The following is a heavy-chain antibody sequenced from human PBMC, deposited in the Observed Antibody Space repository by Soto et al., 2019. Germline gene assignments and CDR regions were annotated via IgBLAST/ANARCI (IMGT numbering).Heavy chain of an antibody. V-gene: IGHV3-7*05. CDR3: ARIGYSSSCFDY. Sequence: PGGSLRLSCAASGFTFSNYWMSWVRQAPGKGLEWVANINQDGSVKYYVDSVKGRFTISRDSAQNSLDLQVHSLRAEDTAVYYCARIGYSSSCFDYWGQGTLVTVSS. CDR2: INQDGSVK. J-gene: IGHJ4*02. CDR1: GFTFSNYW. D-gene: IGHD6-6*01.